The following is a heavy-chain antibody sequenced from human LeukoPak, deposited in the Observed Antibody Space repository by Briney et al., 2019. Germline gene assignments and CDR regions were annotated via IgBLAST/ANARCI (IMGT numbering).Heavy chain of an antibody. CDR2: INPNSGGT. CDR1: GYTFTGYY. D-gene: IGHD3-22*01. Sequence: GASVKVSCKASGYTFTGYYMHWVRQAPGQGLEWMGWINPNSGGTNYAQKFQGRVTMTRDTSISTAYMELSRLRSNDTAVYYCARDVRPPYYYDSSGLDYWGQGTLVTVSS. V-gene: IGHV1-2*02. J-gene: IGHJ4*02. CDR3: ARDVRPPYYYDSSGLDY.